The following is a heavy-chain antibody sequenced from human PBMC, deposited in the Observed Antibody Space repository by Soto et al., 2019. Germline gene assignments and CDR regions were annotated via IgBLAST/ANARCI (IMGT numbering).Heavy chain of an antibody. CDR2: IYWDDDK. V-gene: IGHV2-5*02. J-gene: IGHJ4*02. CDR1: GFSLSTSGVG. CDR3: AHRSAAPGTGDY. Sequence: QITLKESGPTLVKPTQTLTLTCTLSGFSLSTSGVGVGWIRQPPGKALEWLALIYWDDDKRYSPSLKSRLTITKDTSKNQEGLTMTNLDPVDTAAYYCAHRSAAPGTGDYWGQGTLVTVSS. D-gene: IGHD6-13*01.